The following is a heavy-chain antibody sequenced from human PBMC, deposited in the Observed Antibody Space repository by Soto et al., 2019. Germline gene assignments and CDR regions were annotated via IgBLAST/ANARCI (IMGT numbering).Heavy chain of an antibody. D-gene: IGHD5-12*01. CDR1: GGSINTFY. CDR3: AREGSYSAYNFAHGIQLWSFDF. Sequence: TSETLSLTCTVSGGSINTFYWSWVRQPAGKGLEWIGRIFSSGSTSCNPSLESRVAMSVDTSKNHFSLNLSSVTAAGMAVYYCAREGSYSAYNFAHGIQLWSFDFWGQGALVTV. V-gene: IGHV4-4*07. CDR2: IFSSGST. J-gene: IGHJ4*02.